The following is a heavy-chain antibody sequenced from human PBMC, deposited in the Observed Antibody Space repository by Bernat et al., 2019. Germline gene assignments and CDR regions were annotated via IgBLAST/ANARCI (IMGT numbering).Heavy chain of an antibody. J-gene: IGHJ6*02. Sequence: QVQLVQSGAEVKKPGSSVKVSCKASGGTFSSYAISWVRQAPGQGLEWMGGIIPIFGTANYAQKFQGRVTITADESTNTAYMELSSLRSEDTAVYYCARRIAVVRGVIGGMDVWGQGTTVTVSS. D-gene: IGHD3-10*01. CDR1: GGTFSSYA. V-gene: IGHV1-69*01. CDR2: IIPIFGTA. CDR3: ARRIAVVRGVIGGMDV.